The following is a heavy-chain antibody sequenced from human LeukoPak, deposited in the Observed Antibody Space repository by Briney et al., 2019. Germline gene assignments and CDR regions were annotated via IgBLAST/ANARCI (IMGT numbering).Heavy chain of an antibody. D-gene: IGHD2-15*01. CDR3: ARHRTYCSGGSCYFPPFDY. J-gene: IGHJ4*02. V-gene: IGHV4-39*01. Sequence: SETLSLTCTVSGGSISSSSYYWGWIRRPPGKGLEWIGSIYYSGSTYYNPSLKSRVTISVDTSKNQFSLKLSSVTAADTAVYYCARHRTYCSGGSCYFPPFDYWGQGTLVTVSS. CDR1: GGSISSSSYY. CDR2: IYYSGST.